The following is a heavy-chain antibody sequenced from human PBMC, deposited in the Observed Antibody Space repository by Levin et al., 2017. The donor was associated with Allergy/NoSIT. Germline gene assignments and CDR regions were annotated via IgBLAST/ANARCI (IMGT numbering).Heavy chain of an antibody. CDR1: GFTFSSYS. Sequence: GGSLRLSCAASGFTFSSYSMNWVRQAPGKGLEWVSYISSSSSTIYYADSVKGRFTISRDNAKNSLYLQMNSLRDEDTAVYYCARGPTWFREFHNAFDIWGQGTMVTVSS. J-gene: IGHJ3*02. D-gene: IGHD3-10*01. CDR3: ARGPTWFREFHNAFDI. V-gene: IGHV3-48*02. CDR2: ISSSSSTI.